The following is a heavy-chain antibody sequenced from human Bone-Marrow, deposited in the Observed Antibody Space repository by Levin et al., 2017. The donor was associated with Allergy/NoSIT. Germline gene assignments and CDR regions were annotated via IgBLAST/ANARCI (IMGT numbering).Heavy chain of an antibody. CDR1: GGSFSGYY. CDR2: INHSGST. Sequence: SQTLSLTCAVYGGSFSGYYWSWIRQPPGKGLEWIGEINHSGSTNYNPSLKSRVTISVDTSKNQFSLKLSSVTAADTVVYYCARVGPNDFWSGYYTGPPFDYWGQGTLVTVSS. J-gene: IGHJ4*02. D-gene: IGHD3-3*01. CDR3: ARVGPNDFWSGYYTGPPFDY. V-gene: IGHV4-34*01.